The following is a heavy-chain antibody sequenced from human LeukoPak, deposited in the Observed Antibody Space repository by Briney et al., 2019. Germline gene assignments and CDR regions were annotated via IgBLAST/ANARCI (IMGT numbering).Heavy chain of an antibody. V-gene: IGHV3-53*01. CDR2: IYSGGST. Sequence: GGSLRLSCAVSGFTVSSNYMSWVRQAPGKELEWVSVIYSGGSTHYADSVKGRFTISRDNAKNALFLQMNSLKAEDTAVYYCARMVEGGEYYFDYWGQGTLVTVSS. CDR3: ARMVEGGEYYFDY. J-gene: IGHJ4*02. D-gene: IGHD3-10*01. CDR1: GFTVSSNY.